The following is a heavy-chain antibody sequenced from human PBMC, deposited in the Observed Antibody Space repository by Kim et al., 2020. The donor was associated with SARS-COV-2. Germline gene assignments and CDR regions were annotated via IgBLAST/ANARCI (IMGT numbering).Heavy chain of an antibody. D-gene: IGHD2-21*01. Sequence: GGSLRLSCAASGFTFSGSAMHWVRQAPGKGLEWVALITNDPSSYPSADSAQGRFTFTRATSESNISAHLHSNSPKTTATSSYACTPCSRLTLPSYYSFD. CDR1: GFTFSGSA. CDR2: ITNDPSSYPS. CDR3: TPCSRLTLPSYYSFD. V-gene: IGHV3-73*01. J-gene: IGHJ3*02.